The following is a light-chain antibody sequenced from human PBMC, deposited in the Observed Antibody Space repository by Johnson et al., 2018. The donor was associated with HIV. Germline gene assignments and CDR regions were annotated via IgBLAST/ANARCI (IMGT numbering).Light chain of an antibody. CDR3: GTWDSSLSVYG. V-gene: IGLV1-51*02. Sequence: QSVLTQPPSVSAAPGQKVTISCSGSNSNIGNNYVSWYQQLPGTAPKLLIYENNQRSSGIPDRFSGSKSATSATLGITGLQTGDEADDYFGTWDSSLSVYGFGRRTKVTVL. CDR2: ENN. J-gene: IGLJ1*01. CDR1: NSNIGNNY.